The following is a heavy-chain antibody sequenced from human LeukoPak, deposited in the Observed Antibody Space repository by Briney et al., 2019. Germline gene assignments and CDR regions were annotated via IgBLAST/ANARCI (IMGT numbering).Heavy chain of an antibody. Sequence: PGGSLRLSCAASGFTFSSYWMSWVRQAPGKGLEWVANIKQDGSEKYYVDSVKGRFTISRDNAKNSLYLQMNSLRAEDTAVYYCAKDSLLGYYFDNSDSYSWGQGTQVTVSS. CDR1: GFTFSSYW. D-gene: IGHD3-22*01. CDR3: AKDSLLGYYFDNSDSYS. J-gene: IGHJ4*02. V-gene: IGHV3-7*03. CDR2: IKQDGSEK.